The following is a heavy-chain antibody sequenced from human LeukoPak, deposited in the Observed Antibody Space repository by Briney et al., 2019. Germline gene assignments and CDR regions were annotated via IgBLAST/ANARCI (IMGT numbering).Heavy chain of an antibody. Sequence: PGGSLRLSCTASGFTFSTYSINWVRQAPGKGLEWISYISSSGGTKHYADSVKGRFTISRDNAKNSVYLQMNSLRAEDTAVYYCARDRSFYWYFDLWGRGTLVTVS. J-gene: IGHJ2*01. CDR3: ARDRSFYWYFDL. CDR1: GFTFSTYS. CDR2: ISSSGGTK. D-gene: IGHD1-26*01. V-gene: IGHV3-48*01.